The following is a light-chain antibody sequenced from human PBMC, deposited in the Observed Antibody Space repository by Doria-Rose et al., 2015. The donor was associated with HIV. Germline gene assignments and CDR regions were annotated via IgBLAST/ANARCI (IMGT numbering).Light chain of an antibody. CDR1: QSVSSSY. V-gene: IGKV3-20*01. Sequence: SLSPGERATLSCRASQSVSSSYLAWYQQKPGQAPRLLIYDSSSRATGIPDRFSGSGSGTDFTLTISRLEPEDFAVYYCQHYGETFGQGTKVEIK. J-gene: IGKJ1*01. CDR2: DSS. CDR3: QHYGET.